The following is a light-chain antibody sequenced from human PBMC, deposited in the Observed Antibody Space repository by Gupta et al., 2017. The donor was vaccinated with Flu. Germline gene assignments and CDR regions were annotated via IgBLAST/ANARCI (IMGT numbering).Light chain of an antibody. Sequence: EIGLTQSPATLSLSPGERTILSCRASQSVSTYLAWYQQKPGQAPRLLMYDTSKRVAGIPARFSGSGSGTDFTLTISTREPEDFAVYYCQQRSDLPMYTFGQGTRLEIK. CDR1: QSVSTY. CDR2: DTS. V-gene: IGKV3-11*01. CDR3: QQRSDLPMYT. J-gene: IGKJ2*01.